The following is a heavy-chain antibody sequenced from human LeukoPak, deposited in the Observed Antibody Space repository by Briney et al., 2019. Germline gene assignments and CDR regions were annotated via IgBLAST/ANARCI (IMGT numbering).Heavy chain of an antibody. Sequence: SGTLSLTCAVSGGSISSSYWWSGVRQPPGKGLEWIGEINHSGSTNYNPSLKSRVTISVDTSKNQFSLKLSSVTAADTAVYYCARGRRAAAWGDFDYWGQGTLVTVSS. D-gene: IGHD6-13*01. CDR3: ARGRRAAAWGDFDY. J-gene: IGHJ4*02. CDR1: GGSISSSYW. CDR2: INHSGST. V-gene: IGHV4-4*02.